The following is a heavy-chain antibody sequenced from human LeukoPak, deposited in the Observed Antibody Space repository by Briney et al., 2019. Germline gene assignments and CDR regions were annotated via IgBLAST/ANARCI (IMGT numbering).Heavy chain of an antibody. D-gene: IGHD1-1*01. V-gene: IGHV4-61*08. J-gene: IGHJ4*02. Sequence: SETLSLTCTVSGGSISSGGYYWSWIRQHPGKGLEWIGYIYYSGSTNYNPSLKSRVTISVDTSKNQFSLKLSSVTAADTAVYYCARASGYSYQAPDYWGQGTLVTVSS. CDR3: ARASGYSYQAPDY. CDR1: GGSISSGGYY. CDR2: IYYSGST.